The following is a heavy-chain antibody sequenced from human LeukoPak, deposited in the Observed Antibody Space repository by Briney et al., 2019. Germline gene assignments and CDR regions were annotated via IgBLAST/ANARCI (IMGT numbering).Heavy chain of an antibody. CDR1: GGSISSSSYY. CDR2: IYYSGST. CDR3: ARDRQVGFDY. D-gene: IGHD1-26*01. V-gene: IGHV4-39*07. Sequence: PSETLSLTCTVSGGSISSSSYYWGWIRQPPGKGLEWIGSIYYSGSTYYNPSLKSRVTISVDTSKNQFSLKLSSVTAADTAVYYCARDRQVGFDYWGQGTLVTVSS. J-gene: IGHJ4*02.